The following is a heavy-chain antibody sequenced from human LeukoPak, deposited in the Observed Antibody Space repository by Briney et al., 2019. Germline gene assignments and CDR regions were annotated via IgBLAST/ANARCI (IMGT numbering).Heavy chain of an antibody. CDR2: ISYDGSNK. V-gene: IGHV3-30-3*01. D-gene: IGHD5-12*01. CDR1: GFTFSSYA. Sequence: PGGSLRLSCAASGFTFSSYAMHWVRQAPGKGLEWVAVISYDGSNKYYADSVKGRFTIPSDNSKNTLYLQMNSLRAEDTAVYYCARDFYLVATSGTYDYWGQGTLVTVSS. J-gene: IGHJ4*02. CDR3: ARDFYLVATSGTYDY.